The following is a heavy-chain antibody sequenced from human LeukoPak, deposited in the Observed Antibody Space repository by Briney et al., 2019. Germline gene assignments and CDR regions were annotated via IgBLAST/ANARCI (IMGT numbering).Heavy chain of an antibody. CDR3: ARHARGYSYGTGADY. D-gene: IGHD5-18*01. V-gene: IGHV4-39*01. Sequence: SETLSLTCTVSGGSISSSSYYWGWIRQPPGTGLEWLGSIYYSGSTYYNPSLKSRVTIPVDTSKNQFSLKLSSVTAADTAVYYCARHARGYSYGTGADYWGQGTLVTVSS. J-gene: IGHJ4*02. CDR2: IYYSGST. CDR1: GGSISSSSYY.